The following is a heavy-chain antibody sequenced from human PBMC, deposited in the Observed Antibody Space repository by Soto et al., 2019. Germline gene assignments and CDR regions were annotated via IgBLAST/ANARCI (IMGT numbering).Heavy chain of an antibody. D-gene: IGHD2-2*01. CDR3: ARGPASNIVVVPAAITGYMDV. V-gene: IGHV4-34*01. Sequence: SETLSLTCAVYGGSFSGYYWSWIRQPPGKGLEWIGEINHSGSTNYNPSLRSRVTISVDTSKNQFFLKLSSVTAADTAVYYCARGPASNIVVVPAAITGYMDVWGKGTTVTVSS. J-gene: IGHJ6*03. CDR1: GGSFSGYY. CDR2: INHSGST.